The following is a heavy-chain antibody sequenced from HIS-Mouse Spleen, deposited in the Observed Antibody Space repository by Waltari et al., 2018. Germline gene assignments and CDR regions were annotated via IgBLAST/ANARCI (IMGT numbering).Heavy chain of an antibody. CDR2: ISGSGGST. Sequence: EVQLLESGGGLVQPGGSLRLSCAASGFTFSSYAMSWVRQAPGKGLEWVSAISGSGGSTYYAESVKGRFTISRDNSKNTLYLQMNSLRAEDTAVYYCAKDQANWGFAFDIWGQGTMVTVSS. CDR3: AKDQANWGFAFDI. D-gene: IGHD7-27*01. V-gene: IGHV3-23*01. J-gene: IGHJ3*02. CDR1: GFTFSSYA.